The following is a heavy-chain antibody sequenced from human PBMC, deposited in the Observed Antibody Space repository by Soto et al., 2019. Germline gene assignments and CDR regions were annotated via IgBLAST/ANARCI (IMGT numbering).Heavy chain of an antibody. J-gene: IGHJ5*02. Sequence: GESLKISCKGSGYSFTNYWIAWVRQMPGKGLEWMGIIYPGDSDTRYSPSFQGQVTISADKSISTAYLQWSSLKASDTAMYYCATTAGPYYYGRSGYYTWGQGTLVTVSS. D-gene: IGHD3-22*01. CDR2: IYPGDSDT. CDR1: GYSFTNYW. V-gene: IGHV5-51*01. CDR3: ATTAGPYYYGRSGYYT.